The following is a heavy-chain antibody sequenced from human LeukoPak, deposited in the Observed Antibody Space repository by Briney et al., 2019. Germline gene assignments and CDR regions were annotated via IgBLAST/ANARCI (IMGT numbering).Heavy chain of an antibody. D-gene: IGHD2-15*01. V-gene: IGHV1-69*13. Sequence: VASVKVSCTASGGTFSSYAISWVRQAPGPGLEWMGGIIPIFGTANYAQKFQGRVTITADESTSTAYMELSSLRSEDTAVYYCARDQDSMGCSGGSCDQTVADDYWGQGALVAVSS. CDR2: IIPIFGTA. CDR1: GGTFSSYA. J-gene: IGHJ4*02. CDR3: ARDQDSMGCSGGSCDQTVADDY.